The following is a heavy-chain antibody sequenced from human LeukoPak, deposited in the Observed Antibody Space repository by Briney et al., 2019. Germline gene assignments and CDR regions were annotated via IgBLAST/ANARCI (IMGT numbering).Heavy chain of an antibody. J-gene: IGHJ4*02. V-gene: IGHV1-69*04. D-gene: IGHD2-15*01. CDR1: GGTFSSYA. CDR3: ARDLEYCSGGSCFTFGY. CDR2: IIPILGIA. Sequence: GASVKVSCKASGGTFSSYAISWVRQAPGQGLEWMGRIIPILGIANYAQKFQGRVTITADKSTSTAYMELSSLRSEDTAEYYCARDLEYCSGGSCFTFGYWGQGTLVTVSS.